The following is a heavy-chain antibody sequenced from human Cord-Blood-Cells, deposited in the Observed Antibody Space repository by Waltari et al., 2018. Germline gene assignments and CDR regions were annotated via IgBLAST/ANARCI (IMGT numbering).Heavy chain of an antibody. J-gene: IGHJ4*02. CDR1: GGTSSSYA. D-gene: IGHD1-20*01. Sequence: QVQLVQSGAEVKKPGSSVKVSCKASGGTSSSYAISWVRQAPGQGLEWMGGIIPILGTANYAQKFQGRVTITADKSTSTAYMELSSLRSEDTAVYYCARARTVRTQYNWNFDYWGQGTLVTVSS. V-gene: IGHV1-69*06. CDR3: ARARTVRTQYNWNFDY. CDR2: IIPILGTA.